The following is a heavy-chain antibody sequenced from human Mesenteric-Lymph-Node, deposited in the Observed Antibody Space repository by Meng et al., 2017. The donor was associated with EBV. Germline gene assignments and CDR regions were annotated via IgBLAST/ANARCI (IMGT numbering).Heavy chain of an antibody. Sequence: QAQLLQSGAEVTKPGASVKVTCKASASSYSGYYLHWVRQAPGQGLAWMGRINPRSGATSYAEKFQGRLAMTGDTSVSTAYMELASLRSDDTAVYFCSHTDYFDNTGHHWGQGTLVTVSS. V-gene: IGHV1-2*06. CDR3: SHTDYFDNTGHH. J-gene: IGHJ4*02. CDR1: ASSYSGYY. CDR2: INPRSGAT. D-gene: IGHD3-22*01.